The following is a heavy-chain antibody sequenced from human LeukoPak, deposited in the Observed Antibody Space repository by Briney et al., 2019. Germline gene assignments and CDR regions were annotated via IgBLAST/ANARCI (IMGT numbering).Heavy chain of an antibody. J-gene: IGHJ4*02. CDR2: ISDSGGMT. CDR1: LITLINYG. Sequence: GGSLRLSPAVSLITLINYGMSSVRQAPGKGGECVAGISDSGGMTNYADSVKGRFTIARDKPKNTLYLQMNSLRAEDTAVYFCAKRGVVIRVILVGFHKEAYYFDSWGQGALVTVSS. CDR3: AKRGVVIRVILVGFHKEAYYFDS. V-gene: IGHV3-23*01. D-gene: IGHD3-22*01.